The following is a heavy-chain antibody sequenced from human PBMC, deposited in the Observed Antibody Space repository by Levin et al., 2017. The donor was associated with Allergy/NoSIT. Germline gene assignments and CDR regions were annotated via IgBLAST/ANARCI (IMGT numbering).Heavy chain of an antibody. V-gene: IGHV3-48*02. Sequence: PGGSLRLSCAASGFTLSSYTMNWVRQAPGKGLEWVSYITYNSRTIYYADSVKGRFTVSRDNAKDSLYLQMNSLRDEDTAVYYCAREGGSVASSSFPGTYYYYYMDVWGKGTTVTVS. CDR3: AREGGSVASSSFPGTYYYYYMDV. D-gene: IGHD6-13*01. CDR2: ITYNSRTI. J-gene: IGHJ6*03. CDR1: GFTLSSYT.